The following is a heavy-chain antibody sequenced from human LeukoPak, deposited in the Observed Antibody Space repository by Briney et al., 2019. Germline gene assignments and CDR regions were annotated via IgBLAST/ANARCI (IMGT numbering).Heavy chain of an antibody. Sequence: PGGSLRLSCTASGFTFGDYAMSWFRQAPGKGLEWVGFIRSKAYGGTTEYAASVKGRFTISRDDSKSIAYLQMNSLRAEDTVVYYCAKLSTSPYYFDYWGQGTLVTVSS. D-gene: IGHD2-2*01. CDR3: AKLSTSPYYFDY. V-gene: IGHV3-49*03. CDR1: GFTFGDYA. CDR2: IRSKAYGGTT. J-gene: IGHJ4*02.